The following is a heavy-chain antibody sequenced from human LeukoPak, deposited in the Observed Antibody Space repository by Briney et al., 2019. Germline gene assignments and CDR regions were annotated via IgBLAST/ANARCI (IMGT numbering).Heavy chain of an antibody. J-gene: IGHJ4*02. CDR1: GYTFTSYG. D-gene: IGHD3-10*01. Sequence: ASVKVSCKASGYTFTSYGLSWVRQAPGQGLEWMGWISAYNGNTNYAQKLQGRVTMTTDTSTSTAYMELRSLRSDDTAVYYCATTPLLLWFGELTNWGQGTLVTVPS. CDR2: ISAYNGNT. V-gene: IGHV1-18*01. CDR3: ATTPLLLWFGELTN.